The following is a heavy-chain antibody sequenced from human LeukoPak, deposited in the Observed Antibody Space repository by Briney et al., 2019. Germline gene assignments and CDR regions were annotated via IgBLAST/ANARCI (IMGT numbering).Heavy chain of an antibody. J-gene: IGHJ6*04. Sequence: AGGSLRLSCAASGFTFSIYAMHWVRQAPGKGLEWVAVISFDGSDKYYADSVKGRFTISRDNSKNTLYLQMNSLRAEDTAVYYCAELGITMIGGVWGKGTTVTISS. CDR1: GFTFSIYA. CDR2: ISFDGSDK. D-gene: IGHD3-10*02. CDR3: AELGITMIGGV. V-gene: IGHV3-30*04.